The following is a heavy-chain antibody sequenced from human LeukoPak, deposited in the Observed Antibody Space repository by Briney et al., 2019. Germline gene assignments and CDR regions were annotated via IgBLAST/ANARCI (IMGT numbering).Heavy chain of an antibody. V-gene: IGHV3-74*01. CDR3: VRDNGGEHL. J-gene: IGHJ4*02. CDR2: INNDGSST. CDR1: GYTFGSYR. Sequence: GGSLRLSFAASGYTFGSYRMYWGRQAPGKGLVWVSRINNDGSSTIYADSVKGRFTISRDNAKNTLYLQMNSMRDDDTAVYYCVRDNGGEHLWGQGTLVTVSS. D-gene: IGHD3-16*01.